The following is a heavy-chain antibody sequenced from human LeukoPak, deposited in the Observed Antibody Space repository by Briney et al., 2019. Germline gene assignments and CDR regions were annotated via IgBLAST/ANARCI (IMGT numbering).Heavy chain of an antibody. CDR1: GFTFSSYA. V-gene: IGHV3-23*01. CDR2: ISGSGGST. Sequence: GGSLRLSRAASGFTFSSYAMSWVRQAPGKGLEWVSAISGSGGSTYYADSVKGRFTISRDNSKNTLYLQMNSLRAEDTAVYYCAKVVVVVAATYSWFDPWGQGTLVTVSS. CDR3: AKVVVVVAATYSWFDP. D-gene: IGHD2-15*01. J-gene: IGHJ5*02.